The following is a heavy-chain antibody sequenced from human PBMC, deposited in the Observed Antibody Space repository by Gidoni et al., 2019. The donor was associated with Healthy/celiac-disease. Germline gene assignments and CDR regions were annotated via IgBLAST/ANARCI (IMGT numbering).Heavy chain of an antibody. D-gene: IGHD4-17*01. CDR3: AKVGTVAPYYYYYGMDV. Sequence: QVQLVESGGGVVQPGRSLRLSCAASGFTFSSYGMHWVRQAPGKGLEWVAVISYDGSNKYYADSVKGRFTISRDNSKNTLYLQMNSLRAEDTAVYYCAKVGTVAPYYYYYGMDVWGQGTTVTVSS. CDR1: GFTFSSYG. CDR2: ISYDGSNK. V-gene: IGHV3-30*18. J-gene: IGHJ6*02.